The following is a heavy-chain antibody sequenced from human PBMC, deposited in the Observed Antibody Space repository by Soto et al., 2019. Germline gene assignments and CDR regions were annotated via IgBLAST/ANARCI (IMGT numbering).Heavy chain of an antibody. J-gene: IGHJ4*02. D-gene: IGHD3-22*01. CDR2: ISRSGSST. CDR3: ARAPYDSYDSRTTGDDS. Sequence: GGSLRLSCAASGCTCMTYAIICVLQAPGKGLEWVSTISRSGSSTFYADSVKGRFTISRDNSKNTLHLQMNSLRVEDTALYYCARAPYDSYDSRTTGDDSWGQGILVTVSS. CDR1: GCTCMTYA. V-gene: IGHV3-23*01.